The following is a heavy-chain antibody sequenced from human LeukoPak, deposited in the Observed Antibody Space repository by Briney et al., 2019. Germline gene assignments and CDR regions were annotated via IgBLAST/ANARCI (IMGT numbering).Heavy chain of an antibody. V-gene: IGHV3-21*01. CDR3: AREEVEPGIFDY. D-gene: IGHD1-1*01. CDR1: GFTFSSYS. CDR2: ISSSSSYI. Sequence: GGSLRFSCAASGFTFSSYSMNWVRQAPGKGLEWVSSISSSSSYIYYADSVKGRFTISRDNAKNSLYLQMNSLRAEDTAVYYCAREEVEPGIFDYWGQGTLVTVSS. J-gene: IGHJ4*02.